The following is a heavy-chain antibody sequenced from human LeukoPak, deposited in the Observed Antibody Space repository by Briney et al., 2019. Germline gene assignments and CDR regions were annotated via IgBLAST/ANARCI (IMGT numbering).Heavy chain of an antibody. J-gene: IGHJ6*04. D-gene: IGHD3-16*02. CDR2: IYYSGST. CDR1: GGSISSYY. V-gene: IGHV4-59*01. Sequence: PSETLSLTCTVSGGSISSYYWSWIRQPPGKGLEWIGYIYYSGSTNYNPSLKSRVTISVDTSKNQFSLKLSSVTAADTAVYYCARDLSLLGMDVWGKGTTVTVSS. CDR3: ARDLSLLGMDV.